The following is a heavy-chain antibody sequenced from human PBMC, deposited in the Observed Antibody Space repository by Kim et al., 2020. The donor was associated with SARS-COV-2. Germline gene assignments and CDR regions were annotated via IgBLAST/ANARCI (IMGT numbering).Heavy chain of an antibody. Sequence: GGSLRPSCAASGFTFSSYAMHWVRQAPGKGLEWVAVISYDGSNKYYVDSVKGRFTIPRDNSKNTLYLQMNSLRAEDTAVYYCARDHHKLYCTGVVCYDSHRYYGMDVWGQGTTVTVSS. CDR3: ARDHHKLYCTGVVCYDSHRYYGMDV. CDR1: GFTFSSYA. V-gene: IGHV3-30*04. D-gene: IGHD2-8*02. CDR2: ISYDGSNK. J-gene: IGHJ6*02.